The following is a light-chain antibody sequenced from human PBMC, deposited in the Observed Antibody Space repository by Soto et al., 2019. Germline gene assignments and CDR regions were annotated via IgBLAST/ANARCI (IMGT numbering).Light chain of an antibody. V-gene: IGKV1-5*03. CDR3: QHYNSYSEA. CDR1: QSISSR. Sequence: DVKMTQSPSTLSASVGDRVTITCRASQSISSRLAWYQQKPGKAPKLLIYKASSLKSGVPSRFSGSGSGTEFTLTISSLQPDDFATYYCQHYNSYSEAFGQGTKVDIK. CDR2: KAS. J-gene: IGKJ1*01.